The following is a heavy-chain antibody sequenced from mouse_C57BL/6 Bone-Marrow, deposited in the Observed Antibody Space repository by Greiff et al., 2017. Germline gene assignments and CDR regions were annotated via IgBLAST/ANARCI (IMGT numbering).Heavy chain of an antibody. D-gene: IGHD1-1*01. V-gene: IGHV5-12*01. CDR2: ISNGGGST. J-gene: IGHJ2*01. CDR1: GFTFSDYY. Sequence: EVKVEESGGGLVQPGGSLKLSCAASGFTFSDYYMYWVRQTPEKRLEWVAYISNGGGSTNYPDTVKGRFTISRDNAKNTLYLQMRRLKSEDTAMYYCARRGVVPFDYWGQGTTLTVSS. CDR3: ARRGVVPFDY.